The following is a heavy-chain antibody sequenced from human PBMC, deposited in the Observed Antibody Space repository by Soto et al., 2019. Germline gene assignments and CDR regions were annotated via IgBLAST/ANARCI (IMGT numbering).Heavy chain of an antibody. V-gene: IGHV4-59*01. D-gene: IGHD3-10*01. Sequence: SETLSLTCSVSGGSMSEYFWSWIRQSPGKGLEWIGYIYYLGSTDYNPSLKSRVTISVDTSKRQFPLRLTSVTAADTAVYYCARDGYDGSGSPYPAYWGPGTQVTVSS. CDR1: GGSMSEYF. CDR3: ARDGYDGSGSPYPAY. J-gene: IGHJ4*02. CDR2: IYYLGST.